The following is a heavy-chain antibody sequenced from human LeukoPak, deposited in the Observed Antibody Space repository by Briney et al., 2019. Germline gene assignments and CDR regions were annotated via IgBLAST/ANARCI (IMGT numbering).Heavy chain of an antibody. CDR1: GFTFSDYY. CDR3: ARARIAAAGAPDAFDI. CDR2: IKQDGSEK. J-gene: IGHJ3*02. V-gene: IGHV3-7*01. Sequence: GGSLRLSCAASGFTFSDYYMSWVRQAPGKGLEWVANIKQDGSEKYYVDSVKGRFTISRDNAKNSLYLQMNSLRAEDTAVYYCARARIAAAGAPDAFDIWGQGTMVSVSS. D-gene: IGHD6-13*01.